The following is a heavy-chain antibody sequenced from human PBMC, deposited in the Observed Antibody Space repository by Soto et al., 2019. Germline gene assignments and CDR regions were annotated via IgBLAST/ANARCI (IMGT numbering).Heavy chain of an antibody. J-gene: IGHJ6*02. CDR2: IWYDGSNK. CDR3: ARSYYDFWSGYYRGGMDV. CDR1: GFTFSSYG. Sequence: QVQLVESGGGVVQPGRSLRLSCAASGFTFSSYGMHWVRQAPGKGLEWVAVIWYDGSNKCYADSVKGRFTISRDNSKNTLYLQMNSLRAEDTAVYYCARSYYDFWSGYYRGGMDVWGQGTTVTVSS. V-gene: IGHV3-33*01. D-gene: IGHD3-3*01.